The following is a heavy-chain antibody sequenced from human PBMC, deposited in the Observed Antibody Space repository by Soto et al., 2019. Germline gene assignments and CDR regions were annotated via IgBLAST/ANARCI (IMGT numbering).Heavy chain of an antibody. CDR1: GGTFSSYA. Sequence: ASVKVSCKASGGTFSSYAISWVRQAPGQGLEWMGGIIPIFGTANYAQKFQGRVTITADESTSTAYMELSSLRSEDTAVYYCARALCSGGSCYGPAYNWFDPCGQGTLVTVSS. J-gene: IGHJ5*02. CDR2: IIPIFGTA. D-gene: IGHD2-15*01. V-gene: IGHV1-69*13. CDR3: ARALCSGGSCYGPAYNWFDP.